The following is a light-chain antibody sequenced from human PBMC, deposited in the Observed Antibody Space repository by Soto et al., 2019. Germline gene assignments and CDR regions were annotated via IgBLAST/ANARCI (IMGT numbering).Light chain of an antibody. CDR3: QQYHAYPWT. CDR1: QTISNW. CDR2: DAS. J-gene: IGKJ1*01. V-gene: IGKV1-5*01. Sequence: DIPLTQSPSTLSASVGDRVTITCRASQTISNWLAWYQQKAGKAPKVLLSDASSLESGVSSRFNGSGSGTEFTLTISSLQPDDFATFYCQQYHAYPWTFGQGTRVDIK.